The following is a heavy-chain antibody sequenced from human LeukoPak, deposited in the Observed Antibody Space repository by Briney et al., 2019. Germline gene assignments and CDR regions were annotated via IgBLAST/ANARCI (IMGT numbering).Heavy chain of an antibody. Sequence: GRSLRLSCAASGFTFSSYGIHWVRQAPGKGLEWVALISYDGSNKHYADSVKGRFTISRDNSKNTLYLQMSSLRAEDTAVYYCVPKGTEGYWGQGTLVTVSS. V-gene: IGHV3-30*03. CDR1: GFTFSSYG. J-gene: IGHJ4*02. CDR3: VPKGTEGY. CDR2: ISYDGSNK.